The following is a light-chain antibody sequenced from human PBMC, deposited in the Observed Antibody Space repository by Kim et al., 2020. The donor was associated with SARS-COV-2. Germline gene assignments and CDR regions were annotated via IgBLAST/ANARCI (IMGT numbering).Light chain of an antibody. CDR2: EVT. V-gene: IGLV2-8*01. Sequence: GQSVAISCTGTSSDVGGYNYVSWFQQHPGKAPKLIIFEVTKRPSGVPDRFSGSKSGNTASLTVSGLQAEDEADYYCSSYGGSSNLIFGGGTQLTVL. J-gene: IGLJ2*01. CDR1: SSDVGGYNY. CDR3: SSYGGSSNLI.